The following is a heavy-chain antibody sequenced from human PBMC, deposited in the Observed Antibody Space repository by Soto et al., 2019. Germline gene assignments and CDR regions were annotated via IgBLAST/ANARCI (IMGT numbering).Heavy chain of an antibody. CDR1: GGSISSYY. V-gene: IGHV4-59*01. CDR2: IYYSGST. J-gene: IGHJ4*02. D-gene: IGHD3-3*01. Sequence: PSETLSLTCTVSGGSISSYYWSWIRQPPGKGLEWIGYIYYSGSTNYNPSLKSRVTISVDTSKNQFSLKLSSVTAADTAVYYCARGLRFLEEAYWGQGTLVTVSS. CDR3: ARGLRFLEEAY.